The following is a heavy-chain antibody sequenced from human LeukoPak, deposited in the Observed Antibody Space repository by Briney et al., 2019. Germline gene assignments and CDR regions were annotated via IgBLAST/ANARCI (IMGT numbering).Heavy chain of an antibody. J-gene: IGHJ5*02. CDR3: ARQSSRGFDP. Sequence: SETLSLTCTVSGVSISSSCYYWGWIRQPPGKGLEWIGSIYYSGSTYYNPSLKSRVTISIDTSKNQSSMKLSSVTAEDTAVYYCARQSSRGFDPWGQGTLVTVSS. V-gene: IGHV4-39*01. CDR2: IYYSGST. CDR1: GVSISSSCYY.